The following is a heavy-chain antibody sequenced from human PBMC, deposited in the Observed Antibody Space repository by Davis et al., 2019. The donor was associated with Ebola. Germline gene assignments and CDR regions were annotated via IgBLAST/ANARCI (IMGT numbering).Heavy chain of an antibody. CDR1: GFTFSSYA. D-gene: IGHD3-10*01. CDR2: INHSGST. Sequence: MPGGSLRLSCTTSGFTFSSYAMSWIRQPPGKGLEWIGEINHSGSTNYNPSLKSRVTISVDTSKNQFSLKLSSVTAADTAVYYCARGFYGSGSPHWGQGTLVTVSS. V-gene: IGHV4-34*01. J-gene: IGHJ4*02. CDR3: ARGFYGSGSPH.